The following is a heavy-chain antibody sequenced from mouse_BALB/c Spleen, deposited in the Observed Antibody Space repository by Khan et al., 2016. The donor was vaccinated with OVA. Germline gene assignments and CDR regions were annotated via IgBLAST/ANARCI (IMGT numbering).Heavy chain of an antibody. D-gene: IGHD2-14*01. CDR1: GFSLSRYN. Sequence: QVQLKESGPGLVAPSQSLSITCTVSGFSLSRYNIHWVRQPPGKGLEWLGMIWGGGSTDYNSDLKSRLSISKDNSKGQVFLKMNSLQTDDTAMYYCARAYYRYDGYYAMDYWGQGTSVTVSS. CDR3: ARAYYRYDGYYAMDY. V-gene: IGHV2-6-4*01. J-gene: IGHJ4*01. CDR2: IWGGGST.